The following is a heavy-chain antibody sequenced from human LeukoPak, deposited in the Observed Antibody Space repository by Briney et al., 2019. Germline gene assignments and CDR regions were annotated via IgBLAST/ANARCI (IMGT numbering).Heavy chain of an antibody. CDR3: AGERGEEYSSGWYKTNYFYN. D-gene: IGHD6-19*01. J-gene: IGHJ4*02. CDR1: GDSFTSVTDY. V-gene: IGHV4-39*07. Sequence: SETLSLTCTVSGDSFTSVTDYWAWIRQPPGKGLEWIASGNYSGGTYYNPSLESRVAISADMSKNQISLKLTSVTGADTAVYYCAGERGEEYSSGWYKTNYFYNWGQGIRVTVSS. CDR2: GNYSGGT.